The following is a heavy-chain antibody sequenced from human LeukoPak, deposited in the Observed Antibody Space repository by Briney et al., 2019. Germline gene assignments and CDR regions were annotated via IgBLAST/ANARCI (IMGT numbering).Heavy chain of an antibody. D-gene: IGHD3-3*01. J-gene: IGHJ6*03. CDR2: IYPGDSDT. V-gene: IGHV5-51*01. CDR1: GYSFTSYW. CDR3: ARFTIFGAYYMDV. Sequence: GESLKISCKGSGYSFTSYWIGWVRQMPGKGLEWMGIIYPGDSDTRYSPSFQGQVTISADKSISTAYLQWSSLKASDTAMCYCARFTIFGAYYMDVWGKGTTVTVSS.